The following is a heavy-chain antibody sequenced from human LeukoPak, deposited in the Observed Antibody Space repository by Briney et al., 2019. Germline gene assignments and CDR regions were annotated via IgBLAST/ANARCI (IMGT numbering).Heavy chain of an antibody. CDR2: IYYSGST. V-gene: IGHV4-31*03. Sequence: PSQTLSLTCTVPGGSISSGGYYWSWIRQHPGKGLEWIGYIYYSGSTYYNPSLKSRVTISVDTSKNQFSLKLSSVTAADTAVYYCARDSSGENGVWFDPWGQGTLVTVSS. J-gene: IGHJ5*02. CDR3: ARDSSGENGVWFDP. CDR1: GGSISSGGYY. D-gene: IGHD3-22*01.